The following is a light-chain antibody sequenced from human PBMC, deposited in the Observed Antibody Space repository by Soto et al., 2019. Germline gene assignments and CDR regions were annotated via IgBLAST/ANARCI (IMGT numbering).Light chain of an antibody. CDR3: GTWDSSLSGGV. Sequence: QSVLTQPPSVSAALGQKVTISCSGSSSNIGNKYVSWYQQLPGSAPKLLIYENNRRPSGTPDRFSGSKSGTSATLDITGLQTGDEADYYCGTWDSSLSGGVFGGGTKLTVL. J-gene: IGLJ2*01. CDR1: SSNIGNKY. V-gene: IGLV1-51*02. CDR2: ENN.